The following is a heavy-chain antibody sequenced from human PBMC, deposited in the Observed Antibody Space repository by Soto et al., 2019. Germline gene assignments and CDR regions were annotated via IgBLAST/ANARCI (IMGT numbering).Heavy chain of an antibody. D-gene: IGHD3-22*01. V-gene: IGHV4-30-2*01. CDR2: MYHSGST. J-gene: IGHJ4*02. CDR1: GGSISSGGYS. Sequence: SETLSLTCAVSGGSISSGGYSWSWIRQPPGKGLEWIGYMYHSGSTYYNPSLKSRVTISIDKSKNQFSLKLSSVTAADTAVYYCASDLAIKYYYDSSGYFGYWGQGTLVTVSS. CDR3: ASDLAIKYYYDSSGYFGY.